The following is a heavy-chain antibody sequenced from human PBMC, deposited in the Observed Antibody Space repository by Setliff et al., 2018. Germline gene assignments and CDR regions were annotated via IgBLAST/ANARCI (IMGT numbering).Heavy chain of an antibody. CDR2: ISRGGNTI. CDR3: ARDRGSGSYFLRYFDY. Sequence: KTGGSLRLSCSASGFTFGDYYMSWIRQAPGKGLEWVSYISRGGNTIYYADSVKGRFTISRDNAKNSLYLQMNSLRAEDTAVYYCARDRGSGSYFLRYFDYWGQGTLVTVSS. CDR1: GFTFGDYY. D-gene: IGHD1-26*01. J-gene: IGHJ4*02. V-gene: IGHV3-11*04.